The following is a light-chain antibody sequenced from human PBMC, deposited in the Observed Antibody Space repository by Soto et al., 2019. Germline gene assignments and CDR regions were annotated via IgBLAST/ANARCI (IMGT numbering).Light chain of an antibody. Sequence: DIPMTQSPSSLSASVGDRVTITCRASQSISSYLNWYQQKPGKAPKLLIYDASRLQSGVPSRFSGSGSGTDFTLTISSLQPEDFATYYCQQSYTTPLFTFGPGTKMDIK. CDR2: DAS. CDR3: QQSYTTPLFT. J-gene: IGKJ3*01. CDR1: QSISSY. V-gene: IGKV1-39*01.